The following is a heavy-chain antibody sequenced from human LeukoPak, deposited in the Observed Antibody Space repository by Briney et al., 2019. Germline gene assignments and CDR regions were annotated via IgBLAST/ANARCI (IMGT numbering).Heavy chain of an antibody. V-gene: IGHV4-34*01. CDR1: GGSFSGYY. J-gene: IGHJ4*02. CDR3: ARALASLYTSGWPSAAY. D-gene: IGHD6-19*01. CDR2: INHSGST. Sequence: PSETLSLTCAVYGGSFSGYYWSWIRQPPGKGLEWIGEINHSGSTNYNPSLKSRVTISVDTSKNQFSLKLSSVTAADTAVYYCARALASLYTSGWPSAAYWGQGTLVTVSS.